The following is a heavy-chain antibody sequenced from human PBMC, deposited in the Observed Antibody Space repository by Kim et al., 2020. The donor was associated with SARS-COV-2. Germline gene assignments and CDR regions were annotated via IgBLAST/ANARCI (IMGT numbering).Heavy chain of an antibody. Sequence: SETLSLTCIVSGGSLTSSSYFWGWIRQSPGKGLEWIGSVSYSGSTYYNPSLESRVTIFIDTSKTQFSLNLSSVTAADTAVYYCARHEYMIGSRWPDYWGQGPLVTVSS. J-gene: IGHJ4*02. CDR2: VSYSGST. D-gene: IGHD6-13*01. CDR3: ARHEYMIGSRWPDY. V-gene: IGHV4-39*01. CDR1: GGSLTSSSYF.